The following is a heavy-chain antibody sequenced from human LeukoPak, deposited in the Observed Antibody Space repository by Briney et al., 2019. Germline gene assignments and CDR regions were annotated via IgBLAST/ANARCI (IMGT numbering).Heavy chain of an antibody. D-gene: IGHD2/OR15-2a*01. CDR2: IWYDGSNK. J-gene: IGHJ4*02. V-gene: IGHV3-33*01. Sequence: GGSLRLSCAASGFTFSFYGMHWVRQAPGKGLEWVALIWYDGSNKYYADSVKGRFTISRDNSKNTLYLQMNSLRAEDTAVYYCTRDSRGTFDYWGQGTLVTVSS. CDR3: TRDSRGTFDY. CDR1: GFTFSFYG.